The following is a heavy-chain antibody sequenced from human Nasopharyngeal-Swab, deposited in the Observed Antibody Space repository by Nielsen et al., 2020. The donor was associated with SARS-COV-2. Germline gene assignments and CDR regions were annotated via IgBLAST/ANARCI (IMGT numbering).Heavy chain of an antibody. CDR1: GYTLTGYY. D-gene: IGHD3-22*01. V-gene: IGHV1-2*02. J-gene: IGHJ3*02. CDR3: ARVRYYYDSHGAFDI. CDR2: INPHSRGT. Sequence: ASVKVSCKASGYTLTGYYTHWVRQAPGQGLEWMGWINPHSRGTKYAQKFQGRVTMTSDTSINTAYMELRRLRSDDTAVYYCARVRYYYDSHGAFDIWGQGTMVTVSS.